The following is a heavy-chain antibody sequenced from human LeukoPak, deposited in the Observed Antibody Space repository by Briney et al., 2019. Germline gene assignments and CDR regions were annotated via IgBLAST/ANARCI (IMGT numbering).Heavy chain of an antibody. D-gene: IGHD3-10*01. CDR2: ISSSSSYI. V-gene: IGHV3-21*01. Sequence: GGSLRLSCAASGFTFSSYSMNWVRQAPGKGLEWVSSISSSSSYIYYADSMKGRFTISRDSAKISLYLQMNSLRAEDTAVYYCARVTSGSGTNDAFDFWGQGTMVTVSS. CDR1: GFTFSSYS. CDR3: ARVTSGSGTNDAFDF. J-gene: IGHJ3*01.